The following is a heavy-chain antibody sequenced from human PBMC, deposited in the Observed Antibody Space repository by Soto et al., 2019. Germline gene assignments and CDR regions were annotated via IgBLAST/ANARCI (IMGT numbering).Heavy chain of an antibody. CDR3: GIASAHYYYGMDV. V-gene: IGHV1-69*13. CDR1: GGTFSSYA. Sequence: GASVKVSCKASGGTFSSYAISWVRQAPGQGLEWMGGIIPIFGTANYAQKFQGRVTITADESTSTAYMELSSLRSEDTAVYYCGIASAHYYYGMDVWGQGTTVTVSS. J-gene: IGHJ6*02. CDR2: IIPIFGTA. D-gene: IGHD3-3*01.